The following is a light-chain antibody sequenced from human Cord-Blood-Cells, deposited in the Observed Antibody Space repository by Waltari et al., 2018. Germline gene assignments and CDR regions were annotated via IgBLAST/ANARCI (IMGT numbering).Light chain of an antibody. Sequence: QSALTQPPSASGSPAQSVTISCTATSSDVGGYNYVSRYHQHPGTVPKLMIYKVSKRPAGVPDRFSGSKSGNTASLTVSGLQAEDEANYYCSSYAGINKWEFGGGTRLTVL. J-gene: IGLJ2*01. CDR2: KVS. CDR1: SSDVGGYNY. V-gene: IGLV2-8*01. CDR3: SSYAGINKWE.